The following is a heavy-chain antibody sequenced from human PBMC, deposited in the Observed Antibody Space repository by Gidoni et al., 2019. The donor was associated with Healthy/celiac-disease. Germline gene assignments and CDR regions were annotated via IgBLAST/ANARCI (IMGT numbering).Heavy chain of an antibody. Sequence: QVTVRESGPALVKPTQTLTLTCTFSGFALSTSGMCVSWIRKPPGKALEWLALIDWDDAISYSTSLTTRLTISQDTSTTQVVLTMTNIDPVDTATYYCARMGPAASLGYYSSLDVWGKGTTVTVSS. D-gene: IGHD2-2*01. CDR2: IDWDDAI. J-gene: IGHJ6*03. CDR1: GFALSTSGMC. CDR3: ARMGPAASLGYYSSLDV. V-gene: IGHV2-70*01.